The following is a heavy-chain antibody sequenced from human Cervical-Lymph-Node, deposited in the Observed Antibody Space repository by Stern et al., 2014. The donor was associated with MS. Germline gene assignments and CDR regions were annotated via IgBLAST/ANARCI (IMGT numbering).Heavy chain of an antibody. V-gene: IGHV2-5*02. CDR2: LYWDDET. Sequence: QVTLRESGPTLVKPTQTLTLTCDFSGFSLTTSGVGVGWIRHPPGKALEWLALLYWDDETRYSPSLKNRLSIITDTAKNQVVLTMTNMDPVDTGTYYCAHRSTSVAGAWASWGQGILVVVSS. CDR1: GFSLTTSGVG. CDR3: AHRSTSVAGAWAS. D-gene: IGHD1-26*01. J-gene: IGHJ5*02.